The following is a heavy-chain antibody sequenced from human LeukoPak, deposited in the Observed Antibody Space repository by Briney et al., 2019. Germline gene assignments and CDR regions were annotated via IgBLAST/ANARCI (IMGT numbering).Heavy chain of an antibody. J-gene: IGHJ4*02. CDR2: ISSSGSTI. V-gene: IGHV3-11*04. CDR3: ASWGRAAAGTPY. D-gene: IGHD6-13*01. CDR1: GFTFSDYY. Sequence: GGSLRLSCAASGFTFSDYYMSWLRQAPGKGLEWVSYISSSGSTIYYADSVKGRFTISRDNAKNSLYLQMNSLRAENTAVYYCASWGRAAAGTPYWGQGTLVTVSS.